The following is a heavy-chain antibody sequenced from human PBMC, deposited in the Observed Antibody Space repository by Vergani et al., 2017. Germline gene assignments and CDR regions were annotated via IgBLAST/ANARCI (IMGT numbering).Heavy chain of an antibody. Sequence: QVQLVQSGAEVKKPGSSVKVSCKASGGTFSSYAISWVRQAPGQGLEWMGRLIPIFGTANYAQKFQGRVTITADESTSTAYIGLSSLRSEYTAVYYCARGGYCSSTSCYNLNYYYYDMDVWGKGTTVTVSS. D-gene: IGHD2-2*02. V-gene: IGHV1-69*18. J-gene: IGHJ6*03. CDR3: ARGGYCSSTSCYNLNYYYYDMDV. CDR1: GGTFSSYA. CDR2: LIPIFGTA.